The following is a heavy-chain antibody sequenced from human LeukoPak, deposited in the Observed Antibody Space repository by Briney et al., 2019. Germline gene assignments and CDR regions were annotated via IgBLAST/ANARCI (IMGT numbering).Heavy chain of an antibody. V-gene: IGHV1-8*01. CDR2: MNPNSGNT. D-gene: IGHD3-3*01. Sequence: ASVKVSCKASGYTFTSYDINWVRQATGQGLEWMGWMNPNSGNTGYAQKFQGRVTITRNTSISTAYMELSSLRSEDTAVYYCARTYYDFWSGYHTFDYYYYMDVWGKGTTVTVSS. CDR1: GYTFTSYD. J-gene: IGHJ6*03. CDR3: ARTYYDFWSGYHTFDYYYYMDV.